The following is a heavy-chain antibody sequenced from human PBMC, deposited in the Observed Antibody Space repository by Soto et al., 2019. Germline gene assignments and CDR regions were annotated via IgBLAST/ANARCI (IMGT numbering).Heavy chain of an antibody. CDR1: GFSLSNARMA. Sequence: QVTLKESGPVLVKPTETLTLTCTVSGFSLSNARMAVSWIRQPPGKALEWLAHIFSNDEKSYSTSLKSRLTSSTDTSKSQVVLTMTNMDPVDTATYYCAGITDIVATLNFDYWGQGTLVTVSS. D-gene: IGHD5-12*01. CDR3: AGITDIVATLNFDY. CDR2: IFSNDEK. V-gene: IGHV2-26*01. J-gene: IGHJ4*02.